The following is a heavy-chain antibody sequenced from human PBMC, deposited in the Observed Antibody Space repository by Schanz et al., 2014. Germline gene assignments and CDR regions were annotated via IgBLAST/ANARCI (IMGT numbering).Heavy chain of an antibody. CDR2: ISFSGNTI. Sequence: EVQLVESGGGLAQPGGSLRLSCAASGITFSGYSMNWVRQAPGKGLEWLSYISFSGNTIYYADSVKGRFTISRDNANNSDRLHINNLSGEEPTVYYCAAEGPRETPNAINYYFAMDYWGQGTKVTVSS. CDR1: GITFSGYS. CDR3: AAEGPRETPNAINYYFAMDY. J-gene: IGHJ6*02. D-gene: IGHD2-8*01. V-gene: IGHV3-48*01.